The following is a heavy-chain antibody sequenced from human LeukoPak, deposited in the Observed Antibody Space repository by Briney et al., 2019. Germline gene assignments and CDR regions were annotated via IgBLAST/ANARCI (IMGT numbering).Heavy chain of an antibody. CDR1: GYSFTSYW. CDR2: IYPGDSDT. Sequence: GESLQISCKGSGYSFTSYWIGWVRQLPGKGLEWLGIIYPGDSDTRYSPSFQGQVTISADKSISTAYLQWSSLKASDTAMYYCATTPRDSSGWYEYWGQGTLVTVSS. J-gene: IGHJ4*02. V-gene: IGHV5-51*01. D-gene: IGHD6-19*01. CDR3: ATTPRDSSGWYEY.